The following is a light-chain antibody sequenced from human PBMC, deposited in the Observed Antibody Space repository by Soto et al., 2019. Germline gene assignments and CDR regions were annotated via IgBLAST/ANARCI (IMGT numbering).Light chain of an antibody. CDR1: QTISTY. J-gene: IGKJ2*01. CDR2: AAS. CDR3: QQSLSIPYT. V-gene: IGKV1-39*01. Sequence: DIQMTQSPSSLSASVGDRVTITCRASQTISTYLNWYQQKPGKAPKLLIYAASSLQSGVPSRFSGSGSGTDFTLTISSLQPEDFATYDCQQSLSIPYTFGQGTKLEIK.